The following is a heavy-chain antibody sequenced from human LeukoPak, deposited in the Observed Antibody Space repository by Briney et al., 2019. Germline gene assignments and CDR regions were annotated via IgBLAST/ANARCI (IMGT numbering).Heavy chain of an antibody. J-gene: IGHJ4*02. Sequence: ASVKVSCKASGYTFTSYGISWVRQAPGQGLEWMGWISAYNGNTNYAQKLQGRVTMTTDTSTSTAYMELRSLRSDDMAVYYCASKIYCGGDCYYFDYWGQGTLVTVSS. CDR1: GYTFTSYG. CDR3: ASKIYCGGDCYYFDY. V-gene: IGHV1-18*03. CDR2: ISAYNGNT. D-gene: IGHD2-21*01.